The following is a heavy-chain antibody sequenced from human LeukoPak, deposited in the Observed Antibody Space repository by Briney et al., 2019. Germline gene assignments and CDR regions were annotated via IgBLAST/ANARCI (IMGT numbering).Heavy chain of an antibody. D-gene: IGHD2-2*01. CDR2: IYYSGST. Sequence: PSETLSLTCTVSGGSISSGGYYWSWIRQHPGKGLEWIGYIYYSGSTYYNPSLKSRVTISVDTSKNQFSLKLSSVTAADTAVYYCARVTGIYCSSTSCQHHTVDYWGQGTLVTVSS. J-gene: IGHJ4*02. V-gene: IGHV4-31*03. CDR1: GGSISSGGYY. CDR3: ARVTGIYCSSTSCQHHTVDY.